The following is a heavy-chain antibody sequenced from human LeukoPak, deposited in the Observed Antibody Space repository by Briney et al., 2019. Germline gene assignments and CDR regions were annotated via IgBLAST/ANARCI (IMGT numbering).Heavy chain of an antibody. CDR1: GITLSNYG. CDR2: ISDSGGRT. CDR3: AKRGVVIRVILVGFHKEAQYFDS. J-gene: IGHJ4*02. D-gene: IGHD3-22*01. V-gene: IGHV3-23*01. Sequence: PEGSLRLSCAVSGITLSNYGMSWVRQTPGKGLEWVAGISDSGGRTNYADSVKGRFTISRDNPKNTLYLQMNSLRAEDTAVYFCAKRGVVIRVILVGFHKEAQYFDSWGQGALVTVSS.